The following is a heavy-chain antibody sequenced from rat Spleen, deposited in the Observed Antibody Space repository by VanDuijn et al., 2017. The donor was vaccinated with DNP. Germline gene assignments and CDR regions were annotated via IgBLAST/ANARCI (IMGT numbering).Heavy chain of an antibody. CDR2: IGSGGST. CDR3: ARDDSRSPCAY. CDR1: GFSLSSYG. J-gene: IGHJ3*01. V-gene: IGHV2-15*01. D-gene: IGHD1-2*01. Sequence: QVQLKESGPGLVQPSRTLSLTCTVSGFSLSSYGVSWVRQPPGKGLEWIAGIGSGGSTDYNSALKSRLSISRDTSKSQVLLKVNSLQTEDTAMYFCARDDSRSPCAYWGQGTLVTVSS.